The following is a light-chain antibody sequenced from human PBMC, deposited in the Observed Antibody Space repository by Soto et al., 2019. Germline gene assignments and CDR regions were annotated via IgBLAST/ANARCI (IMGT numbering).Light chain of an antibody. CDR3: CSYAGSYTLV. CDR2: DVS. CDR1: SSDVGGYNY. J-gene: IGLJ2*01. Sequence: QSALTQPRSVSGSPGQSVTISCTGTSSDVGGYNYVSWYQQHPGKAPKLMIYDVSKRTSGGPDRFSGSKSGNTASLTISGLQDEDEANYYCCSYAGSYTLVFGGGTKLTVL. V-gene: IGLV2-11*01.